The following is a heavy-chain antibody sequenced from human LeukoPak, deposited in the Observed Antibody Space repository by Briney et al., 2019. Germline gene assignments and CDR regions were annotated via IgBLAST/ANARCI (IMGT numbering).Heavy chain of an antibody. CDR3: ARGTVATEIANWFDP. V-gene: IGHV4-39*01. CDR2: IYYSGST. CDR1: GGSISSSSYY. Sequence: SETLSLTCTVSGGSISSSSYYWGWIRQPPGKGLEWIGSIYYSGSTYYNPSLKSRVTISVDTSKNQFSLKLSSVSAADTAVYYCARGTVATEIANWFDPWGQGTLVTVSS. J-gene: IGHJ5*02. D-gene: IGHD5-12*01.